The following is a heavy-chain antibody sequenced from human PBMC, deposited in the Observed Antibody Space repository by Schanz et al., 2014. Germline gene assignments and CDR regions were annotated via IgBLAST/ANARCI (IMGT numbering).Heavy chain of an antibody. CDR1: GFTFSNFA. Sequence: QVQLVESGGGVVQPGRSLRLSCAASGFTFSNFAIHWVRQAPGKGLEWVAVISYDGSHKDYADSVKGRFTISRDNSKNTLYLQMNSLRAEDTAVYYCAKRCSSTSCSHGAFDIWGQGTMVTVSS. CDR3: AKRCSSTSCSHGAFDI. CDR2: ISYDGSHK. J-gene: IGHJ3*02. V-gene: IGHV3-30*04. D-gene: IGHD2-2*01.